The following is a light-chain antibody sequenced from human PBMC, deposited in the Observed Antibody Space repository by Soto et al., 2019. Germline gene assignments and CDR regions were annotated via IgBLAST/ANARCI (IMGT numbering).Light chain of an antibody. V-gene: IGLV1-44*01. CDR2: NNN. Sequence: QSVLTQPPSASGTPGQRVTISCSGSSSNIGSGSVNWYQQLPGTAPILLIYNNNQWPSGVPDRFSGSKSGTSASLAISGLQSEDEADYYCASWDVSLNGLYVFGTGTKLTVL. CDR3: ASWDVSLNGLYV. J-gene: IGLJ1*01. CDR1: SSNIGSGS.